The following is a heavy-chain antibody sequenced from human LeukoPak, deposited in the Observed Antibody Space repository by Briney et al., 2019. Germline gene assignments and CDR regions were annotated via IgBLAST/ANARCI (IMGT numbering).Heavy chain of an antibody. Sequence: GGSLRLSCAASRFTFSSYSMNWVRQAPGKGLEWVANIKQDESEKYYLGSVKGRFTISRDNTKNSLYLEMSSLRAEDTAVYYCATIEAVRFQYWGQGTLVAVSS. V-gene: IGHV3-7*01. CDR1: RFTFSSYS. CDR2: IKQDESEK. J-gene: IGHJ4*02. CDR3: ATIEAVRFQY. D-gene: IGHD3-3*01.